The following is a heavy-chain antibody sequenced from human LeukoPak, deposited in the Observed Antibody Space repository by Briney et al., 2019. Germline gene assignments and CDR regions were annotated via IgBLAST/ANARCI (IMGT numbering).Heavy chain of an antibody. CDR3: ARGRDTAMRLSYFPSLDI. Sequence: SVKVSCKASGGTFSSYAISWVRQAPGQGLEWMEGIIPIFGTANYAQKFQGRVTITADESTSTAYMELSSLRSEDTAVYYCARGRDTAMRLSYFPSLDIWGQGTMVTVSS. V-gene: IGHV1-69*13. CDR1: GGTFSSYA. D-gene: IGHD5-18*01. CDR2: IIPIFGTA. J-gene: IGHJ3*02.